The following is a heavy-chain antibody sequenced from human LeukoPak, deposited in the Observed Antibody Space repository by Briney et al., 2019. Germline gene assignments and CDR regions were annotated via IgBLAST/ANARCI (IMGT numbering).Heavy chain of an antibody. D-gene: IGHD1-26*01. CDR1: GFTFSSYA. V-gene: IGHV3-23*01. CDR2: ISGSGGST. J-gene: IGHJ4*02. Sequence: PGGSLRLSCAASGFTFSSYAMSWVRQAPGKGLEWVSAISGSGGSTYYADSVKGRFTISRDNSKNTLYLQMNSLRDEDTAVYYCAKHGALVGATTPFDYWGQGTLVTVSS. CDR3: AKHGALVGATTPFDY.